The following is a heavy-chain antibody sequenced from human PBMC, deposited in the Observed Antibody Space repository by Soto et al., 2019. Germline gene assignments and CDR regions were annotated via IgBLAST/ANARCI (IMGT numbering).Heavy chain of an antibody. CDR1: GYTFTSYD. J-gene: IGHJ6*02. CDR2: MNPNSGNT. Sequence: QVQLVQSGAEVKKPGASVKVSCKASGYTFTSYDINWVRQATGQGLEWMGWMNPNSGNTGYAQKFEGRVTMTRNTSESTAYMELSSLRSEDTAVYYCARGRRVPIFGVVRRYYYYGMDVWGQGTTVTVSS. CDR3: ARGRRVPIFGVVRRYYYYGMDV. V-gene: IGHV1-8*01. D-gene: IGHD3-3*01.